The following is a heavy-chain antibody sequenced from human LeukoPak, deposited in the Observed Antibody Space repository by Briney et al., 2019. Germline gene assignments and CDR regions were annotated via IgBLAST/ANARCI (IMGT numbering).Heavy chain of an antibody. CDR1: GFTFSKAW. J-gene: IGHJ4*02. D-gene: IGHD5-24*01. CDR2: INHSGST. V-gene: IGHV4-34*01. CDR3: ARGPGYGYNIKRLDY. Sequence: GSLRLSCAASGFTFSKAWMNWVRQAPGKGLEWIGEINHSGSTNYNPSLKSRVTISVDTSKNQFSLKLSSVTAADTAVYYCARGPGYGYNIKRLDYWGQGTLVTVSS.